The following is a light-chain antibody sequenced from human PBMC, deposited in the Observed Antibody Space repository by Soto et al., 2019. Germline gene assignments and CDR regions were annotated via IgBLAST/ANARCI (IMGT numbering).Light chain of an antibody. CDR2: DAS. Sequence: DIQMTQSPSTLSASVGDRVTITCRASQSISSWLAWYQQKPGKAPKLLIYDASSLESGVPSRFSGSGSGTEFTLTISSLQPDDFATYYCHPLNTFGQGTKLEIK. V-gene: IGKV1-5*01. J-gene: IGKJ2*01. CDR1: QSISSW. CDR3: HPLNT.